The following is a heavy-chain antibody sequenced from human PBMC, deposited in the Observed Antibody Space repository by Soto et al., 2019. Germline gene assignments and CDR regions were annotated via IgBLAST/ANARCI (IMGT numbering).Heavy chain of an antibody. CDR1: GSTFSSDV. D-gene: IGHD1-26*01. Sequence: EVQLLESGGGLVQPGGSLRLSCVASGSTFSSDVMSWVRQAPGKGLEWVSGISGGTTYYADSVQGRLTISRDDFKNTLFLQMNSLRAEDTAVYRCATRERVTSGSSHFYGTDVWGQGTTVTVSS. V-gene: IGHV3-23*01. J-gene: IGHJ6*02. CDR3: ATRERVTSGSSHFYGTDV. CDR2: ISGGTT.